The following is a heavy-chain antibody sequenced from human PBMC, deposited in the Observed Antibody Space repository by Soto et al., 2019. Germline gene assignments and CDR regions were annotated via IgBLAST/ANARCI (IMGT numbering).Heavy chain of an antibody. Sequence: EVQLLESGGGLVQPGGSLRLSCAASGFTFSSYAMSWVRQAPGKGLEWVSAISGSGGSTYYADSVKGRFTISRDNSKNTLYLQMNSLRAEDTAVYYCAKVPFIAAAGISVYYFAYWGQGTLVTVSS. J-gene: IGHJ4*02. D-gene: IGHD6-13*01. CDR1: GFTFSSYA. CDR3: AKVPFIAAAGISVYYFAY. CDR2: ISGSGGST. V-gene: IGHV3-23*01.